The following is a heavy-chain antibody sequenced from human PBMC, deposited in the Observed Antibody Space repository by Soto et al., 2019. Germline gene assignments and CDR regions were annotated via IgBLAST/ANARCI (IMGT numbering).Heavy chain of an antibody. Sequence: PSETLSLTCTVSGGSISSSSYYWGWIRQPPGKGLEWIGSIYYSGSTYYNPSLKSRVTISVDTSKNQFSLKLSSVTAADTAVYYCARLDYDFWSGYRKQYYFDYWGQGTLVTVSS. CDR2: IYYSGST. J-gene: IGHJ4*02. V-gene: IGHV4-39*01. CDR3: ARLDYDFWSGYRKQYYFDY. CDR1: GGSISSSSYY. D-gene: IGHD3-3*01.